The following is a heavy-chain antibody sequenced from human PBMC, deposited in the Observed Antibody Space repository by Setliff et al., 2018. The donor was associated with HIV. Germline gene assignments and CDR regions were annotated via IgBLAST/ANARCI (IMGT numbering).Heavy chain of an antibody. CDR2: IYYSGAT. V-gene: IGHV4-61*08. J-gene: IGHJ4*02. CDR1: GDSISSGGYY. CDR3: ARDVGYCTATSCQTGFDY. D-gene: IGHD2-8*02. Sequence: SETLSLTCTVSGDSISSGGYYWSWIRQLPGKGLEWIGYIYYSGATYYNPSLKNRVTMTTDIPTSTAYMELRGLRSDDTAVYYCARDVGYCTATSCQTGFDYWGQGTLVTVSS.